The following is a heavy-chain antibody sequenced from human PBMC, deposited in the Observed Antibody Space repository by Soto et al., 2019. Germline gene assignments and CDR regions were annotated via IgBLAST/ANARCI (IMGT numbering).Heavy chain of an antibody. Sequence: EVQLVESGGGLVQPGGSLRLSCGVSGFTFGDYWMTWVRQAPGKGLEWVANMNQDGNERFYVDSVKGRFTISRDNAKNSLYLQMNSLRAEDTAVYYCARVEVGSTGSLDYWGQGTLVTVSS. CDR3: ARVEVGSTGSLDY. CDR1: GFTFGDYW. V-gene: IGHV3-7*02. J-gene: IGHJ4*02. CDR2: MNQDGNER. D-gene: IGHD1-26*01.